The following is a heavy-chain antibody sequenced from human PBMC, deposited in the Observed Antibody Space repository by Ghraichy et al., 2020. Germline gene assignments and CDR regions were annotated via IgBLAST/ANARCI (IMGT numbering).Heavy chain of an antibody. D-gene: IGHD2-15*01. Sequence: LRLSCAASGFTFEDYAMHWVRQAPGKGLERVSGFSWNSGSIGYADSVKGRFTISRDNAKNSLYLQMNSLRAEETALYYCAKPDCSGGSCQGYFDYWGQGTLVTVSS. J-gene: IGHJ4*02. CDR1: GFTFEDYA. V-gene: IGHV3-9*01. CDR3: AKPDCSGGSCQGYFDY. CDR2: FSWNSGSI.